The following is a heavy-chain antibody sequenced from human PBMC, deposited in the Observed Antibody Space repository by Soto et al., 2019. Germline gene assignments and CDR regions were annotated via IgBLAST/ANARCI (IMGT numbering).Heavy chain of an antibody. J-gene: IGHJ4*02. CDR3: ARVGGLAARTFDY. CDR1: GGSIDSGDYY. V-gene: IGHV4-61*08. D-gene: IGHD6-6*01. Sequence: SETLSLTCTVSGGSIDSGDYYWSWIRQPPGKGLEWIGYIYYSGSTNYNPSLKSRVTISVDTSKNQFSLNLRSMSPADTAVYYCARVGGLAARTFDYWGPGTLVTVSS. CDR2: IYYSGST.